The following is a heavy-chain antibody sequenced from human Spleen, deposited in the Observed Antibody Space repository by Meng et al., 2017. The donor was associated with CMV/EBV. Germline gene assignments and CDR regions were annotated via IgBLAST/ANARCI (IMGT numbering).Heavy chain of an antibody. CDR3: ARESLRIQLWFGFDP. CDR1: GGSFNGYG. Sequence: VYGGSFNGYGWGPIHQPPGKGLEWIREISHSGGTNYNPSLKSRVTISVDTSKNQFSLKLSSVTAADTAVNYCARESLRIQLWFGFDPWGQGTLVTVSS. V-gene: IGHV4-34*01. CDR2: ISHSGGT. D-gene: IGHD5-18*01. J-gene: IGHJ5*02.